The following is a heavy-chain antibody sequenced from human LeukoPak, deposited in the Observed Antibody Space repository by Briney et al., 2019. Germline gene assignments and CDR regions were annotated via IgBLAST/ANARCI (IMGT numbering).Heavy chain of an antibody. J-gene: IGHJ6*02. V-gene: IGHV1-46*01. Sequence: ASVKVSCKPSGYTFTSYYMHWVRQAPGHEREWMGIINPSVGSTTYAQKCQGRVTMTRDTSTSTVYMELSSLRSEDTAVYYCAREQYYYDSSGYYRRGYYYYYGMDVWGQGTTVTVSS. CDR1: GYTFTSYY. D-gene: IGHD3-22*01. CDR2: INPSVGST. CDR3: AREQYYYDSSGYYRRGYYYYYGMDV.